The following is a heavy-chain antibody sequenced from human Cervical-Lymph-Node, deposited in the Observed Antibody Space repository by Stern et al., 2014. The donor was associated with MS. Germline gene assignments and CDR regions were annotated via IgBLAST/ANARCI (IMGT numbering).Heavy chain of an antibody. CDR1: GYTFTGFF. CDR2: INPNTGVT. V-gene: IGHV1-2*04. J-gene: IGHJ4*02. Sequence: QVQLLQPGAEVKKPGASVKVSCTASGYTFTGFFLHWVRQAPGQGLEWVGWINPNTGVTKSAQKFQGWVTLTRDTSINTVYMELNRLKSDDTAVFYCARGYPFFDNWGQGPLVTVSS. CDR3: ARGYPFFDN. D-gene: IGHD2-15*01.